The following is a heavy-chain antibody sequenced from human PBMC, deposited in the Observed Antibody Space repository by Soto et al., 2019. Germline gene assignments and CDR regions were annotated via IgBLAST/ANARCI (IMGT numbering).Heavy chain of an antibody. D-gene: IGHD1-26*01. CDR2: INHSGST. Sequence: SETLSLTCAVSGGSFSGYHWSWIRQPPGKGLEWIVEINHSGSTNYNPSLKSRVTISVDTSKNQFSLKLSSVTAADTVVYYCARGSYPYYYYGMDVWGQGTTVTVSS. J-gene: IGHJ6*02. CDR3: ARGSYPYYYYGMDV. V-gene: IGHV4-34*01. CDR1: GGSFSGYH.